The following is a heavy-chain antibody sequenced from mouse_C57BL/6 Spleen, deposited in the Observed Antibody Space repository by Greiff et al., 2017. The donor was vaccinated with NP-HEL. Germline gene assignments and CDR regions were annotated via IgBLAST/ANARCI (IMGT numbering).Heavy chain of an antibody. J-gene: IGHJ1*03. CDR2: IYPGDGDT. D-gene: IGHD1-1*01. V-gene: IGHV1-80*01. CDR3: ARGGPTVVGYWYFDV. CDR1: GYAFSSYW. Sequence: QVQLQQSGAELVKPGASVKISCKASGYAFSSYWMNWVKQRPGKGLEWIGQIYPGDGDTNYNGKFKGKATLTADKSSSTAYMQLSSLTSEDSAVYFCARGGPTVVGYWYFDVWGTGTTVTVSS.